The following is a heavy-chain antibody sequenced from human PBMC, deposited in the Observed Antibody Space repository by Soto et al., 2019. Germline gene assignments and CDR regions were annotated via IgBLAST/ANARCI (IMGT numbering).Heavy chain of an antibody. CDR1: GYTLTELS. CDR2: FDPEDGET. CDR3: ARHAIEQRLLWFGELSGWFDP. V-gene: IGHV1-24*01. J-gene: IGHJ5*02. Sequence: ASVKVSCKVSGYTLTELSMHWVRQAPGKGLEWMGGFDPEDGETIYAQKFQGRVTMTEDTSTDTAYMELSSVTAADTAVYYCARHAIEQRLLWFGELSGWFDPWGQGTLVTVSS. D-gene: IGHD3-10*01.